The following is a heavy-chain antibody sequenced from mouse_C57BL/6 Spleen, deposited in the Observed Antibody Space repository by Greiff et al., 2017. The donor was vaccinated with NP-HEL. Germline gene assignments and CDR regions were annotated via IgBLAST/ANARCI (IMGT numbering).Heavy chain of an antibody. Sequence: VQLQQSGASVKISCKASGYAFSSYWMNWVKQRPGKGLEWIGQIYPGDGDTNYNGKFKGKATLTADKSSSTAYMQLSSLTSEDSAVYFCARLRANYYSNYYAMDYWGQGTSVTVSS. J-gene: IGHJ4*01. CDR1: GYAFSSYW. CDR3: ARLRANYYSNYYAMDY. CDR2: IYPGDGDT. D-gene: IGHD2-5*01. V-gene: IGHV1-80*01.